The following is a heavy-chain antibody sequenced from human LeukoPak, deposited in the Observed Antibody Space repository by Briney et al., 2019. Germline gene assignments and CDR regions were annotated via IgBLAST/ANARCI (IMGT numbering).Heavy chain of an antibody. CDR2: INPNSGGT. D-gene: IGHD2-2*02. CDR1: GYTFTGYY. CDR3: ARVWKYCSSTSCYRVPDY. V-gene: IGHV1-2*02. J-gene: IGHJ4*02. Sequence: ASVKVSCKASGYTFTGYYMHWVRQAPGQGLEWMGWINPNSGGTNYAQKFQGRVTMTRDTSISTAYMELSRLRSEDTAVYYCARVWKYCSSTSCYRVPDYWGQGTLVTVSS.